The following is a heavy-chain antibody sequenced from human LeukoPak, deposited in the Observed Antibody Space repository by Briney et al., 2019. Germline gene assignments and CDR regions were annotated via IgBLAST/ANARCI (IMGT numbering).Heavy chain of an antibody. CDR1: RFTFSSYA. Sequence: GGSLRLSCAASRFTFSSYAMNWVRQAPGKGLEWVSGISGSGGSKYYADSVKGRFTISRDNSKNTLYLQMNSLRAEDTAVYYCAKDTRVYYYFDYWGQGTLVTVSS. D-gene: IGHD3-10*01. CDR3: AKDTRVYYYFDY. V-gene: IGHV3-23*01. J-gene: IGHJ4*02. CDR2: ISGSGGSK.